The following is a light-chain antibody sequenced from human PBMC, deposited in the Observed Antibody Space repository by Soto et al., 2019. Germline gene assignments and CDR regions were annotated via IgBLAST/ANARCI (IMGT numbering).Light chain of an antibody. CDR3: SSLAANNDNYV. V-gene: IGLV2-8*01. J-gene: IGLJ1*01. Sequence: QSALTQPPSASGSPGQSVTISCTGTSSDIGAYNFVSWYQQYPGKAPKLMIYEVTKRPSGVPDRFSGSKSGNTASLTVSGLQTEDEDDYYCSSLAANNDNYVFGGGTKVTVL. CDR1: SSDIGAYNF. CDR2: EVT.